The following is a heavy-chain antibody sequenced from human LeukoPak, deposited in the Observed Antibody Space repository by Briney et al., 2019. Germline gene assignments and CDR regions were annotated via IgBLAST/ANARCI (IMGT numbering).Heavy chain of an antibody. J-gene: IGHJ6*03. CDR3: ARDRGDVVVTAIRSPSPDYYYYYMDV. Sequence: GASVKVSCKASGYTFTGYYMHWVRQAPGQGLEWMGWINPNSGGTNYAQKFQGRVTMTRDTSISTAYMELSRLRSEDTAVYYCARDRGDVVVTAIRSPSPDYYYYYMDVWGKGTTVTISS. V-gene: IGHV1-2*02. D-gene: IGHD2-21*02. CDR2: INPNSGGT. CDR1: GYTFTGYY.